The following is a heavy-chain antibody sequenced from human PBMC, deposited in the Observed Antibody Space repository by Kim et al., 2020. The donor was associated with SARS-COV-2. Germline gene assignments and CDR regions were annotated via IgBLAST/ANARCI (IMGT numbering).Heavy chain of an antibody. D-gene: IGHD6-19*01. CDR3: ARDGSRVYSSGWYSAGPPFDL. V-gene: IGHV3-48*03. Sequence: GGSLRLSCTASGFTFSSYEMNWVRQAPGKGLEWVSYISSSGSTIHYADSVKGRFTISRDNAKNSLNLQMNSLRAEDTAVYYCARDGSRVYSSGWYSAGPPFDLWGRGTLVTVSS. CDR1: GFTFSSYE. CDR2: ISSSGSTI. J-gene: IGHJ2*01.